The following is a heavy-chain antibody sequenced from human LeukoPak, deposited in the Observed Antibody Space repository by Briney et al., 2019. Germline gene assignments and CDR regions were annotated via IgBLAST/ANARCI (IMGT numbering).Heavy chain of an antibody. CDR2: IYSGGST. V-gene: IGHV3-53*01. J-gene: IGHJ3*02. D-gene: IGHD6-19*01. CDR3: ARRIAVACEVAFDI. CDR1: GFTVSSNY. Sequence: GGSLRLSCAASGFTVSSNYMSWVRQAPGKGLEWVSVIYSGGSTYYADSVKGRFTISRDNSKNTLYLQMNSLRAEDTAVYYCARRIAVACEVAFDIWGQGTMVTVSS.